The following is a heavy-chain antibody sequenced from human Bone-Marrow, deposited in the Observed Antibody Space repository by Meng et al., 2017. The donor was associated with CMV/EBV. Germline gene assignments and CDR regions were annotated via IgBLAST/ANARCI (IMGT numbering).Heavy chain of an antibody. D-gene: IGHD6-13*01. CDR2: IYYSGST. CDR3: VRDPIYRAAAGYYYYYGMDV. V-gene: IGHV4-61*01. Sequence: SETLSLTCTVSGGSVSSGSYYWSWIRQPPGKGLEWIGYIYYSGSTNYNPSLKSRVTISVDTSKNQFSLKLSSVTAADTAVYYCVRDPIYRAAAGYYYYYGMDVWGQGTTVTVSS. J-gene: IGHJ6*02. CDR1: GGSVSSGSYY.